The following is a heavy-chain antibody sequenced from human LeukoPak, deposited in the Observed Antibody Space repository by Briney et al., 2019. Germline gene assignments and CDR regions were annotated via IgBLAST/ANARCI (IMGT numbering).Heavy chain of an antibody. CDR2: IYSSGST. CDR3: ARSGYSYGADAFDI. CDR1: GGSISSGNYY. V-gene: IGHV4-61*02. J-gene: IGHJ3*02. Sequence: SETLSLTCTVSGGSISSGNYYWTWLRQPAGKGLEWIGRIYSSGSTSNNPSLKSRVTISVDTSKNQFSLRLSSVTAADTAVYYCARSGYSYGADAFDIWGQGTMVTVSS. D-gene: IGHD5-18*01.